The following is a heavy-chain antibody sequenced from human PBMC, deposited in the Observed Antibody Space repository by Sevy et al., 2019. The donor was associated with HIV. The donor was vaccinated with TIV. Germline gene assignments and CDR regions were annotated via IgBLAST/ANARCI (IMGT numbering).Heavy chain of an antibody. Sequence: SETLSLTCAVSGGSISSGGYSWSWIRQPPGKGLEWIGYIYHSGSTSYNPSLKSRVTISVDRSKNQFSLKLSSVTAADTAVYYCARALYDFWSGYYQPTFDYWGQGTLVTVSS. J-gene: IGHJ4*02. CDR3: ARALYDFWSGYYQPTFDY. CDR2: IYHSGST. V-gene: IGHV4-30-2*01. D-gene: IGHD3-3*01. CDR1: GGSISSGGYS.